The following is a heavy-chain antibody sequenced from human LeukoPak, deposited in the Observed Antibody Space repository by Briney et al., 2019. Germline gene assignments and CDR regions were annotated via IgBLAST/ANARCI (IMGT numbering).Heavy chain of an antibody. CDR3: ARSSTGSYFDY. CDR2: MYYSGST. CDR1: GGSMSRYY. Sequence: SETLSLTCTVSGGSMSRYYWSWIRQPPGKGLEWIGYMYYSGSTKYSPSPKSRVTISVDTSKNQFSLKLSSVTAADTAVYYCARSSTGSYFDYWGQGTLVTVSS. V-gene: IGHV4-59*01. J-gene: IGHJ4*02. D-gene: IGHD3-3*02.